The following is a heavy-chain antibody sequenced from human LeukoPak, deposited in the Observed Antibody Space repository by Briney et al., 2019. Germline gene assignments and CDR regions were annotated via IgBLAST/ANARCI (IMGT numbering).Heavy chain of an antibody. V-gene: IGHV4-4*07. CDR1: GGSINSYY. J-gene: IGHJ4*02. CDR3: ARDRAVAVAIRRLDY. CDR2: ISASGTT. Sequence: SETLSLTCTVSGGSINSYYWSWIRQPAGRGLEWIGRISASGTTDYNPSLKSRVTISVDKSKNQFSLRLTFVTAADTAVYYCARDRAVAVAIRRLDYWGQGTLVAVSS. D-gene: IGHD6-19*01.